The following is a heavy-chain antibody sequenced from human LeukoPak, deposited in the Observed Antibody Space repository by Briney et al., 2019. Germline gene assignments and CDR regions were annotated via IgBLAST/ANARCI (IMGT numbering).Heavy chain of an antibody. Sequence: GGSLRLSCAASGFTFSNYAMTWVRQAPGKGLEWVSDISTTGTSTSYADSVKGRFTISRDNSKNTLYLQMNSLRAEDTAVYYCAKDKGYSSSWFFDPWGQGTLVTVSS. CDR2: ISTTGTST. J-gene: IGHJ5*02. CDR1: GFTFSNYA. D-gene: IGHD6-13*01. V-gene: IGHV3-23*01. CDR3: AKDKGYSSSWFFDP.